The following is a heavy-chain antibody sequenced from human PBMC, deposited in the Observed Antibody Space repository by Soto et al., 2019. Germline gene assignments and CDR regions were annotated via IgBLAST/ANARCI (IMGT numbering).Heavy chain of an antibody. CDR2: INPNSGGT. CDR1: GYTFTGYY. D-gene: IGHD6-6*01. V-gene: IGHV1-2*04. Sequence: ASVKVSCKASGYTFTGYYMHWVRQAPGQGLEWMGWINPNSGGTNYAQKFQGWVTMTRDTSISTAYMELSRLRSDDTAMYYCARGVKLASSSSYYYFDYWGQGTLVTVSS. CDR3: ARGVKLASSSSYYYFDY. J-gene: IGHJ4*02.